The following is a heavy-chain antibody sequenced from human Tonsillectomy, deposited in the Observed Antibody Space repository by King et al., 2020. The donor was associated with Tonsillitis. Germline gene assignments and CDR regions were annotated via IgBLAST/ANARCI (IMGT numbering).Heavy chain of an antibody. CDR2: IYSGGST. J-gene: IGHJ3*02. Sequence: VQLVESGGGLVQPGGSLRLSCAASGFTVSSNYMSWVRQAPGKGLEWVSVIYSGGSTYYADSVKGRFTISRHNSKNRVYLQMNSLRAEDTAVYYCASEGIAVAGGWADAFDIWGQGTMVTVSS. V-gene: IGHV3-53*04. D-gene: IGHD6-19*01. CDR1: GFTVSSNY. CDR3: ASEGIAVAGGWADAFDI.